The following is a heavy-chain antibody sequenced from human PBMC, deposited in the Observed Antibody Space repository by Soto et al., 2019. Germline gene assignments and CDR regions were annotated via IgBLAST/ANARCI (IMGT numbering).Heavy chain of an antibody. D-gene: IGHD3-10*02. CDR1: GFTFSSYA. J-gene: IGHJ4*02. CDR2: ISGSGGST. V-gene: IGHV3-23*01. Sequence: EVQLLESGGGLVQPGGSLRLSCAASGFTFSSYAMSWVRQAPGKGLEWVSAISGSGGSTYYADSVKGRFTISRDNSKNKMYLQMNSLRAKDTAVYYCATGMSGEYFDYWGQGTLVTVSS. CDR3: ATGMSGEYFDY.